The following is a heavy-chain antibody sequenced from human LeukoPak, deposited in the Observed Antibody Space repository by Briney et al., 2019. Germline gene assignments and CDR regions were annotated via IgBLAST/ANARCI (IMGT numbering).Heavy chain of an antibody. J-gene: IGHJ5*02. CDR3: ARDSGDYPNWFDP. CDR2: ISAYNGNT. D-gene: IGHD4-17*01. Sequence: GASVKVSCKASGYTFTSYGISWVRQAPGQGLEWMGWISAYNGNTNYAQKFLGRVTMTRDTSISTAYMALSRLTSDDTAVYYCARDSGDYPNWFDPWGQGTLVTVSS. V-gene: IGHV1-18*01. CDR1: GYTFTSYG.